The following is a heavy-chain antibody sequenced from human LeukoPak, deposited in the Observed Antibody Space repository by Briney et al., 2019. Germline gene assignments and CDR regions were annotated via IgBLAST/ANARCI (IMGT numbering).Heavy chain of an antibody. V-gene: IGHV1-24*01. CDR2: FDPQDGET. CDR1: GYTLTELS. J-gene: IGHJ5*02. D-gene: IGHD3-10*01. CDR3: ARDRGRWFGDVFDP. Sequence: GASVKVSCKVSGYTLTELSMHWVRQAPGKGLEWMEGFDPQDGETIYAQKFQGRVTMTEDTSTDTAYMELSSLRSEDTAVYYCARDRGRWFGDVFDPWGQGTLVTVSS.